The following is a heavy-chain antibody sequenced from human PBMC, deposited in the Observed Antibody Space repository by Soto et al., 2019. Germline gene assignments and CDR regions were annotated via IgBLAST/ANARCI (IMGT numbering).Heavy chain of an antibody. CDR3: ARGIAGNFDY. J-gene: IGHJ4*02. D-gene: IGHD6-13*01. CDR2: IRQDGSEK. CDR1: GFSFSSSW. V-gene: IGHV3-7*01. Sequence: EVQLVESGGGLVQPGGSLRLSCAASGFSFSSSWMSWVRQAPGKGLEWVGNIRQDGSEKYYVDSVKGRFTLSRDNAKNTVHLQMNSVRVEDTAVYYCARGIAGNFDYWGQGTLVTVSS.